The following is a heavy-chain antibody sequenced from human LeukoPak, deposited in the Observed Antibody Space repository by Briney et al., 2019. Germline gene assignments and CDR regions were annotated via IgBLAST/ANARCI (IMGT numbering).Heavy chain of an antibody. J-gene: IGHJ4*02. CDR1: GSTFIKYW. CDR2: ISSSGSTI. V-gene: IGHV3-48*03. Sequence: GGSLRLSCAASGSTFIKYWMNWVRQAPGKGLEWVSYISSSGSTIYYADSVKGRFTISRDNAKNSLYLQMNSLRAENTAVYYCASQGDTYYYDSSGYFDYWGQGTLVTVSS. CDR3: ASQGDTYYYDSSGYFDY. D-gene: IGHD3-22*01.